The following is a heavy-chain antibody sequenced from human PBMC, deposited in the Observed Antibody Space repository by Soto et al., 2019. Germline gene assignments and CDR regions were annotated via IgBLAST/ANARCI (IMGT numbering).Heavy chain of an antibody. CDR3: ARDEDYVWGSYRRYGMDV. J-gene: IGHJ6*02. Sequence: GGSLRLSCAASGFTFSSYSMNWVRQAPGQGLEWVSSLSSSSSYIYYADSVKGRFTISRDNAKNSLYLQMNSLRAEDTAVYYCARDEDYVWGSYRRYGMDVWGQGTTVTVSS. V-gene: IGHV3-21*01. CDR1: GFTFSSYS. CDR2: LSSSSSYI. D-gene: IGHD3-16*02.